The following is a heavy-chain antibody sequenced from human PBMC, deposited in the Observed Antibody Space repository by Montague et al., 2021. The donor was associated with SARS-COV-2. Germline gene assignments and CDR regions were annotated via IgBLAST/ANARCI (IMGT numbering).Heavy chain of an antibody. CDR2: TTLRASA. V-gene: IGHV4-34*01. Sequence: SETRSLTCSVYGGSFSDYYWTWIRQPPGKGLEWIGETTLRASANYNPSLKSRVSISVDTSKNQLSLKLTSVTAADTGVYYYARGQVTVFGVLIMLPAAGPFVTWAQGPLVPAS. CDR1: GGSFSDYY. D-gene: IGHD3-3*01. J-gene: IGHJ5*02. CDR3: ARGQVTVFGVLIMLPAAGPFVT.